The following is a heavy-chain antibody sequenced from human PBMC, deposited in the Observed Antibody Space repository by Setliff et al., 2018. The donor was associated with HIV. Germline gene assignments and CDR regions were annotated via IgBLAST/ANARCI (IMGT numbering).Heavy chain of an antibody. V-gene: IGHV4-34*01. CDR2: INYNGNT. CDR3: ARGHECLRI. D-gene: IGHD3-3*01. J-gene: IGHJ4*02. CDR1: GGSFSGYY. Sequence: PSETLSLTCAVYGGSFSGYYWSWIRQPPERGLDYIGYINYNGNTNYNPSLKSRVTMSVDTSKNQISLKLRSVTAADTAVYYCARGHECLRIWGQGMLVTVSS.